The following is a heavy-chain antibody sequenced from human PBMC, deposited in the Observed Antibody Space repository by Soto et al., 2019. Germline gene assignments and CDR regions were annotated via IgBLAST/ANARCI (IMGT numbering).Heavy chain of an antibody. CDR2: ISSSGSTI. CDR3: ARDQRYYGSGSYYAY. D-gene: IGHD3-10*01. V-gene: IGHV3-11*01. CDR1: GFTFSDYF. J-gene: IGHJ4*02. Sequence: GGSLRLSCAASGFTFSDYFMSWIRQAPGRGLEWVSYISSSGSTIYYADSVKGRFTISRDNAKNSLYLQMNSLRAEDTAVYFCARDQRYYGSGSYYAYWGQGTLVTVSS.